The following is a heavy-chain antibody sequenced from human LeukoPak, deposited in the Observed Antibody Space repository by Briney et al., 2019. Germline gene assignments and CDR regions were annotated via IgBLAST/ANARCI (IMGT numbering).Heavy chain of an antibody. Sequence: GASVKVSCKASGYTFTSYGISWVRQAPGQGLEWMGWISAYNGNTNYAQKLQGRVTMTTDTSTSTAYMELRSLRSDDTAAYYCARVNGDYVYYYYYMDVWGKGTTVTVSS. CDR3: ARVNGDYVYYYYYMDV. CDR1: GYTFTSYG. D-gene: IGHD4-17*01. CDR2: ISAYNGNT. J-gene: IGHJ6*03. V-gene: IGHV1-18*01.